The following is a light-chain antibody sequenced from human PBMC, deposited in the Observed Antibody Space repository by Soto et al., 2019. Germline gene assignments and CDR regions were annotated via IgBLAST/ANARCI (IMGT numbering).Light chain of an antibody. CDR1: QSVSSTY. Sequence: EIVLTQSPGTLSLSPGERATLSCRASQSVSSTYLAWYQQKPGQAPRLLIYGASSRATGIPDRFSGSGSGTDFTITISRLEPEDFALYYCQQYGSSPRFGPGTKVDIK. J-gene: IGKJ3*01. CDR3: QQYGSSPR. CDR2: GAS. V-gene: IGKV3-20*01.